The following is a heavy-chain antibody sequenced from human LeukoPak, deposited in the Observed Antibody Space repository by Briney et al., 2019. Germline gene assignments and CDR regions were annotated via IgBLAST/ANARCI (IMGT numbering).Heavy chain of an antibody. D-gene: IGHD3-10*01. CDR3: ARVFDSGSQAYFYYMDV. CDR2: INPNSGGT. J-gene: IGHJ6*03. V-gene: IGHV1-2*02. CDR1: GYTFTGYY. Sequence: ASVKVSCKASGYTFTGYYMHWVRQAPGQGLEWMGWINPNSGGTNYAQKFQGRVTMTRDMFTSTDYMELTSLTSDDTAVYYCARVFDSGSQAYFYYMDVWGKGTTVTISS.